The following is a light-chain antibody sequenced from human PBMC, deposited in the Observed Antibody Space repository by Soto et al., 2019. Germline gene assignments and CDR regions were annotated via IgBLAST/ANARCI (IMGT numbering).Light chain of an antibody. Sequence: QSVLTQPASVTGSPGVSVTISYTGTSSDVGGYNYVSWYQQHPGKAPKLMIYEVSNRPSGVSNRFSGSKSGNTASLTISGLQAEDEADYYCSSYTSSSTPYVFGTGTKV. CDR1: SSDVGGYNY. CDR3: SSYTSSSTPYV. J-gene: IGLJ1*01. V-gene: IGLV2-14*01. CDR2: EVS.